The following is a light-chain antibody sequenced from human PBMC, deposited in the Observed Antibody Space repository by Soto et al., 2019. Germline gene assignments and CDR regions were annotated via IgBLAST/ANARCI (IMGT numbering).Light chain of an antibody. V-gene: IGLV1-40*01. CDR1: SSNIGAPYD. Sequence: QSVLTQPPSVSGAPGQGVTISCTGSSSNIGAPYDVHWYQHLPGTAPKLLSYGGNKRPSGVPDRFSGSRSGTSASLAITGLQAEDEADYYCQSYDMSLNNHVFGTGTKVTVL. CDR2: GGN. CDR3: QSYDMSLNNHV. J-gene: IGLJ1*01.